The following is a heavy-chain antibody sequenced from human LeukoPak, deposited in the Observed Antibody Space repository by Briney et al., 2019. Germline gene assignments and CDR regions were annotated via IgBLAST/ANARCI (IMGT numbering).Heavy chain of an antibody. CDR3: ARALGEQQLVLDY. CDR1: GGTFSSYA. V-gene: IGHV1-69*01. J-gene: IGHJ4*02. CDR2: IIPIFGTA. Sequence: SVKVSCMASGGTFSSYAISWVRQAPGQGLEWMGGIIPIFGTANYAQKFQGRVTITADESTSTAYMELSSLRSEDTAVYYCARALGEQQLVLDYWGQGTLVTVSS. D-gene: IGHD6-13*01.